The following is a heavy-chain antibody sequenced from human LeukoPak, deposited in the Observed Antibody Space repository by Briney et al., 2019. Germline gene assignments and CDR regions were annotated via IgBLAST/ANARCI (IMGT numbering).Heavy chain of an antibody. J-gene: IGHJ4*02. V-gene: IGHV4-59*08. CDR2: IYYSGST. D-gene: IGHD5-24*01. CDR3: ASLTRDGYNFVFDY. Sequence: PSETLSLTCTGSGGSISSYYWSWIRQPPGKGLEWIGYIYYSGSTNYNPSLKSRVTISVDTSKNQFSLKLSSVTAADTAVYYCASLTRDGYNFVFDYWGQGTLVTVSS. CDR1: GGSISSYY.